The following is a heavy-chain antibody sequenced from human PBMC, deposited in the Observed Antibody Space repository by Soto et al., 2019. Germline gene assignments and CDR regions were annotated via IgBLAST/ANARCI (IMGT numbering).Heavy chain of an antibody. Sequence: QITLKESGPTLVKPTQTLTLTCTFSGFSLSTSGVGVGWIRQPPGKALEWLALIYWDDDKRSSPSLKSRLTITKDTSKNQVVLTMTNMDPVDTATYYCAPHRSGYDQAMEGAWFDPWGQGTLVTVSS. CDR1: GFSLSTSGVG. CDR3: APHRSGYDQAMEGAWFDP. V-gene: IGHV2-5*02. CDR2: IYWDDDK. J-gene: IGHJ5*02. D-gene: IGHD5-12*01.